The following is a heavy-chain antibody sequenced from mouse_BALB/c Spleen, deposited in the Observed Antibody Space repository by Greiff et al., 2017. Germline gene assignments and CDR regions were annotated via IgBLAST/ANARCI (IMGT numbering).Heavy chain of an antibody. CDR1: GFTFSSYT. V-gene: IGHV5-12-2*01. CDR2: ISNGGGST. CDR3: ARHNDGYYDYAMDY. Sequence: EVHLVESGGGLVKPGGSLKLSCAASGFTFSSYTMSWVRQTPEKRLEWVAYISNGGGSTYYPDTVKGRFTISRDNAKNTLYLQMSSLKSEDTAMYYCARHNDGYYDYAMDYWGQGTSVTVSS. J-gene: IGHJ4*01. D-gene: IGHD2-3*01.